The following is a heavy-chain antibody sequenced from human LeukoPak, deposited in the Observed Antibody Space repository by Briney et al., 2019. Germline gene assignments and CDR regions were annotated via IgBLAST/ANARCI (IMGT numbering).Heavy chain of an antibody. CDR2: ITSGGST. Sequence: GGSLRLSCAASGFTFSDYYMSWIRQAPGKGLEWVSVITSGGSTYYSDSVKGRFTISRDNSKNTLYVQMNSLRAEDTAVYYCAGGTSWGDYWGQGTLVTVSS. D-gene: IGHD6-13*01. V-gene: IGHV3-53*01. CDR3: AGGTSWGDY. CDR1: GFTFSDYY. J-gene: IGHJ4*02.